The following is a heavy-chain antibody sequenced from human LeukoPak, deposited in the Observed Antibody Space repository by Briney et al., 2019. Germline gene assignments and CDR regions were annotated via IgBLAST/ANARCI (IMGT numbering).Heavy chain of an antibody. J-gene: IGHJ3*02. CDR3: ASGRDDHDAFDI. CDR1: GGSISSSSYY. V-gene: IGHV4-61*09. D-gene: IGHD5-24*01. Sequence: SETLSLTCTVSGGSISSSSYYWSWIRQPAGKRLEWIGHIYRSGNTNYNPSLKSRVTISVDTSKNQFSLKLSSVTAADTAVYYCASGRDDHDAFDIWGQGTMVTVSS. CDR2: IYRSGNT.